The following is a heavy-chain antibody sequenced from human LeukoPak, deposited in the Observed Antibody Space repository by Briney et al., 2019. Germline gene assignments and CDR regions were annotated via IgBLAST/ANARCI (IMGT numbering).Heavy chain of an antibody. CDR2: ISQDVSHK. CDR3: ARVGYNGWNFEN. D-gene: IGHD5-12*01. CDR1: GFIFSSYW. Sequence: GGSLRLSCAASGFIFSSYWMSWVRQAPGKGLQSVAYISQDVSHKYYVDSVKGRFTISRDNAKNSLHLEMNSLRAEDTALYYCARVGYNGWNFENWGQGTLVTVSS. J-gene: IGHJ4*02. V-gene: IGHV3-7*01.